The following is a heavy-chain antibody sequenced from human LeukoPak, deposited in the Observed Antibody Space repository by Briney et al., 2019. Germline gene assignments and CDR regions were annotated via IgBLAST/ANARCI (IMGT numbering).Heavy chain of an antibody. D-gene: IGHD3-22*01. Sequence: SVKVSCKASGYTFTGYYMHWVRQAPGQGLEWMGGIIPIFGTANYAQKFQGRVTITADESTSTAYMELSSLRSEDMAVYYCAREAYYYDSSGYSTHNAFDIWGQGTMVTVSS. CDR2: IIPIFGTA. V-gene: IGHV1-69*13. CDR3: AREAYYYDSSGYSTHNAFDI. CDR1: GYTFTGYY. J-gene: IGHJ3*02.